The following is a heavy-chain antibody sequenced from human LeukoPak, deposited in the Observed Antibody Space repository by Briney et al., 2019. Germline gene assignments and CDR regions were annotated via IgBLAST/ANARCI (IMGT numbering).Heavy chain of an antibody. V-gene: IGHV1-24*01. CDR2: FDPEDGET. D-gene: IGHD3-3*01. CDR1: GYTLTELS. J-gene: IGHJ6*03. CDR3: ATIASHDFWSGEMNYYYYYMDV. Sequence: ASVKVSCKVSGYTLTELSMHWVRQAPGKGLEWMGGFDPEDGETIYAQKFQGRVTMTEDTSTDTAYMELSSLRSEDTAVYYCATIASHDFWSGEMNYYYYYMDVWGKGTTVTVPS.